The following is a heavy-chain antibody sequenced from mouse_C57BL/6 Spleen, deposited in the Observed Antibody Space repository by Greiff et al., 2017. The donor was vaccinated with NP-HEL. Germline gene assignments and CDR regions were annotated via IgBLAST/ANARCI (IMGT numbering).Heavy chain of an antibody. CDR2: IDPSDSYT. CDR3: ARRGGLPGTYYFDY. J-gene: IGHJ2*01. CDR1: GYTFTSYW. V-gene: IGHV1-50*01. Sequence: QVQLKQPGAELVKPGASVKLSCKASGYTFTSYWMQWVKQRPGQGLEWIGEIDPSDSYTNYNQKFKGKATLTVDTSSSTAYMQLSSLTSEDSAVYYCARRGGLPGTYYFDYWGQGTTLTVSS. D-gene: IGHD4-1*01.